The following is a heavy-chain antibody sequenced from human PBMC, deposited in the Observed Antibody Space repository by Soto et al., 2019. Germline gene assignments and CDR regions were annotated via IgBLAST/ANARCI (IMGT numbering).Heavy chain of an antibody. CDR3: AGGGNGGRDLYSAF. V-gene: IGHV3-21*02. CDR1: GFTFSSYS. D-gene: IGHD7-27*01. J-gene: IGHJ2*01. Sequence: EVQLVESGGGLVKPGGSLRLSCAASGFTFSSYSMNWVRQAPGKGLEWVSSISSGSTYIYYTDSVKGRFTISRHNAYTGLYLRVSRRGAEDAAIHYGAGGGNGGRDLYSAFWGRGTLVTASS. CDR2: ISSGSTYI.